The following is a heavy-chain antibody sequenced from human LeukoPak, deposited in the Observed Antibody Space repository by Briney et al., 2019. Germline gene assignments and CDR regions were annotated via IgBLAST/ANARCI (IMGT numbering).Heavy chain of an antibody. CDR1: GYTFTSYA. J-gene: IGHJ6*02. V-gene: IGHV7-4-1*02. D-gene: IGHD1-1*01. CDR3: AREGGTGTGYGMDV. Sequence: ASVKVSCKASGYTFTSYAMNWVRQAPGQGLEWMGWINTNTGDPTYAQGFTGRFVFSLDTSVSTAYLQISSLKAEDTAVYYCAREGGTGTGYGMDVWGQGTTVTVSS. CDR2: INTNTGDP.